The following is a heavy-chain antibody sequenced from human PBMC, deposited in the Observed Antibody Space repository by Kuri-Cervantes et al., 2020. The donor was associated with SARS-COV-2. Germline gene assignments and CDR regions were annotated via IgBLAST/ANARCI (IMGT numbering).Heavy chain of an antibody. D-gene: IGHD3-16*02. CDR2: IYYSGST. J-gene: IGHJ6*03. CDR3: ARDVSSFDYPPSLYYYYYMDV. CDR1: GGSISSYY. Sequence: SETLSLTCTVSGGSISSYYWSWIRQPPGKGLEWIGYIYYSGSTNYNPSLKSRVTISVDTSKNQFSLKLSSVTAADTAVYYCARDVSSFDYPPSLYYYYYMDVWGKGTTVTVSS. V-gene: IGHV4-59*01.